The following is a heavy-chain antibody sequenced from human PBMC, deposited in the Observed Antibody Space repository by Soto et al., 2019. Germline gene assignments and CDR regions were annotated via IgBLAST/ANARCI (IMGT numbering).Heavy chain of an antibody. D-gene: IGHD3-10*01. J-gene: IGHJ5*02. CDR1: GFSLSTSGLG. V-gene: IGHV2-5*02. CDR2: ISWDDNK. CDR3: ARTYYYGQNWFDP. Sequence: QITLKESGPTLVKPTQTLTLTCTFSGFSLSTSGLGVGWIRQPPGKALEWLTLISWDDNKRYSPSLKRSLTITKDTSKHQVVLTMTNTDPVHTATYYCARTYYYGQNWFDPSGQGTLVTVSS.